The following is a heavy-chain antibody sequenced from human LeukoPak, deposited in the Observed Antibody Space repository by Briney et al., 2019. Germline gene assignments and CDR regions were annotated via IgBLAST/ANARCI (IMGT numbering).Heavy chain of an antibody. J-gene: IGHJ4*02. CDR1: GLTFSRYA. CDR3: AKTGTDDGYSIYFDH. D-gene: IGHD5-24*01. CDR2: ISGGGGGT. Sequence: PGGSLRLSCAASGLTFSRYAMSWVRQAPGKGLEWVSTISGGGGGTYNADSVKGRFTISRDNSQSTLYLQMNSLRAEDTAIYYCAKTGTDDGYSIYFDHWGQGTLVTVSS. V-gene: IGHV3-23*01.